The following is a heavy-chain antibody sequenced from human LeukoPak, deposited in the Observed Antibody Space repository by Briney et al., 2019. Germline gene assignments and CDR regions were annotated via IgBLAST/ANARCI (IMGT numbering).Heavy chain of an antibody. CDR1: GGSISSYY. J-gene: IGHJ4*02. CDR3: ARHEGADYPLSPLDY. Sequence: KPSETLSFTCTVSGGSISSYYWGWIRQPPGKGLEWIGYIYTSGSTNYNHSLKSRVTISVDTFKNQFSLELSSVTAADTAVYYCARHEGADYPLSPLDYWGQGTLVTVSS. CDR2: IYTSGST. V-gene: IGHV4-4*09. D-gene: IGHD4/OR15-4a*01.